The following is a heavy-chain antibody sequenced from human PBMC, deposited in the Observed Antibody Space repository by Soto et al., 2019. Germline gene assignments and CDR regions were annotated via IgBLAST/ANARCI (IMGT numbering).Heavy chain of an antibody. Sequence: SVKVSCKASGGTFSSYTISWVRQAPGQGLEWMGRIIPILGIANYAQKFQGRVTITADKSTSTAYMELSSLRSEDTAVYYCAREGYDILTGYYLACYYYMDVWGKGTTVTVSS. J-gene: IGHJ6*03. CDR3: AREGYDILTGYYLACYYYMDV. D-gene: IGHD3-9*01. V-gene: IGHV1-69*04. CDR2: IIPILGIA. CDR1: GGTFSSYT.